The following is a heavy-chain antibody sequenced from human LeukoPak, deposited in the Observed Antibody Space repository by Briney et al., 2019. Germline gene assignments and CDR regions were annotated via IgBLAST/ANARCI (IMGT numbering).Heavy chain of an antibody. D-gene: IGHD6-13*01. CDR2: IYYSGST. CDR3: ARIRSAAAGLEIVLDY. J-gene: IGHJ4*02. Sequence: SETLSLTCTVSGGSISSYYWSWIRQPPGKGLEWIGYIYYSGSTNYNPSLKCRVTISVDTSKNQFSLKLSSVTAADTAVYYCARIRSAAAGLEIVLDYWGQGTLVTVSS. V-gene: IGHV4-59*01. CDR1: GGSISSYY.